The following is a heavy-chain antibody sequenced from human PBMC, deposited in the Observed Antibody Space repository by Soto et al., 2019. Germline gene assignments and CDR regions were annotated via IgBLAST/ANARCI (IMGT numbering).Heavy chain of an antibody. D-gene: IGHD4-17*01. CDR1: GFTFSSYG. Sequence: QVQLVESGGGVVQSGRSLRLSCAASGFTFSSYGMHWVRQAPGKGLEWVAVIWYDGSNKYYADSVQGRFTITRDNSKNTLYLQMNSLRAEDTAVYYCARDKRENFGDYVTRPYYYMDVWGKGTTVTVSS. CDR3: ARDKRENFGDYVTRPYYYMDV. CDR2: IWYDGSNK. V-gene: IGHV3-33*01. J-gene: IGHJ6*03.